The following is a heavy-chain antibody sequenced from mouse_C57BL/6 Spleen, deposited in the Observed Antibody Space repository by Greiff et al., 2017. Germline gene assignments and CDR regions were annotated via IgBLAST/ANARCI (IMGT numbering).Heavy chain of an antibody. CDR2: IYPGDGDT. V-gene: IGHV1-80*01. J-gene: IGHJ1*03. D-gene: IGHD1-1*01. Sequence: QVQLQQSGAELVKPGASVKISCKASGYAFSSYWMNWVKQRPGKGLEWIGQIYPGDGDTNYNGKFKGKATLTADKSSSTAYMQLRSLTSEDSAVYFCARREAYGSSYGYFDVWGTGTTVTVSS. CDR1: GYAFSSYW. CDR3: ARREAYGSSYGYFDV.